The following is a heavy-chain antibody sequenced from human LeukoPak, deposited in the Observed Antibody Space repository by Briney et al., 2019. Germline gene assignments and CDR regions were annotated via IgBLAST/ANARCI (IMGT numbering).Heavy chain of an antibody. V-gene: IGHV4-30-4*08. CDR1: GGSISSGDYY. CDR2: IYYSGST. Sequence: SETLSLTCTVSGGSISSGDYYRSWIRQPPGKGLEWIGYIYYSGSTYYNPSLKSRVTISVDTSKNQFSLKLSSVTAADTAVYYCARGYGDFRVEGRYFHSWGQGTLVTVSS. D-gene: IGHD4-17*01. J-gene: IGHJ4*02. CDR3: ARGYGDFRVEGRYFHS.